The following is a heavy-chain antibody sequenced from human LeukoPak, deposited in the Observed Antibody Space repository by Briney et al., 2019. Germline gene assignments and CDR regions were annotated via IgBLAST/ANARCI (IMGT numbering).Heavy chain of an antibody. Sequence: GGSLRLSCAASGFTFSNYWMAWVRQAPGKGLEWVGTIKQDGSEKYYVDSVKGRFTISRDNARNSLYLQMSSLRAEDTAVYYCAKDFYTAGYYFDYWGQGTLVTVSS. CDR3: AKDFYTAGYYFDY. CDR2: IKQDGSEK. CDR1: GFTFSNYW. D-gene: IGHD2/OR15-2a*01. J-gene: IGHJ4*02. V-gene: IGHV3-7*01.